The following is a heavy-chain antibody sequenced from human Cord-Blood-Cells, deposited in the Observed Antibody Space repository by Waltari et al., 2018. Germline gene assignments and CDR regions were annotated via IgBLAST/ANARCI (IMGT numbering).Heavy chain of an antibody. J-gene: IGHJ4*02. CDR2: IDWDDDK. CDR1: GFSLSTSGMC. Sequence: QVTLRESGPALVKPTQTLTLTCTFSGFSLSTSGMCVSWIRQPPGKALEWLARIDWDDDKYYSTALKTRLTISKDTSKNQVVLTMTNMDPVDTATYYCARTITGSLPFDYWGQGTLVTVSS. D-gene: IGHD1-20*01. V-gene: IGHV2-70*15. CDR3: ARTITGSLPFDY.